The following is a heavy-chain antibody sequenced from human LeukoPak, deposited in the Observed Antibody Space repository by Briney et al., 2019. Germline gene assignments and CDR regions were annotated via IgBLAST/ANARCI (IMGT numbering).Heavy chain of an antibody. Sequence: SETLSLTCTVSGGSISSYFWSWIRQPPGKGLEWIGYIYYSGSTNYNPSLKSRVTISVDTSKNRFSLKLSSVTAADTAVYYCARERRDGYNRAVDYWGQGTLVTVSS. CDR2: IYYSGST. J-gene: IGHJ4*02. V-gene: IGHV4-59*01. CDR1: GGSISSYF. D-gene: IGHD5-24*01. CDR3: ARERRDGYNRAVDY.